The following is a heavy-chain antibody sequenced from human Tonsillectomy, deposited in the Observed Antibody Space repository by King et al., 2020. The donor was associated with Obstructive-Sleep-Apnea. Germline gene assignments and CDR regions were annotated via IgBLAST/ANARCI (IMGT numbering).Heavy chain of an antibody. Sequence: VQLVESGGGVVQPGRSLRLSCAASGFTFSSYAMHWVRQAPGKGLEWVALISYDGSNKYYADSVKGRFTISRDNSKNTLYLQMNSLRAEDTAVYYCARGKVLSGRLDYWGQGTLVTVSS. J-gene: IGHJ4*02. D-gene: IGHD1-26*01. CDR1: GFTFSSYA. CDR2: ISYDGSNK. V-gene: IGHV3-30-3*01. CDR3: ARGKVLSGRLDY.